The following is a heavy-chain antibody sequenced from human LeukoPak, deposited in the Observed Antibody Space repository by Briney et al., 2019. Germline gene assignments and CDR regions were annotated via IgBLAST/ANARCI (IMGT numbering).Heavy chain of an antibody. J-gene: IGHJ3*02. D-gene: IGHD3-10*01. CDR2: MSYDGNNR. Sequence: PGGSLRLSCVASGFTFSKAWMSWVRQAPGKGLEWVAVMSYDGNNRYYTDSVKGRFTISRDNSKNTVYLQMNSLRAEDTAVYYCAKERVRGVIFDAFDIWGQGTMVTVSS. V-gene: IGHV3-30*18. CDR1: GFTFSKAW. CDR3: AKERVRGVIFDAFDI.